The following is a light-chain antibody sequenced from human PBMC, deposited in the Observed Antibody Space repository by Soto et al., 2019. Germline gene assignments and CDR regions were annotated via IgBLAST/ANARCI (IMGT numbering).Light chain of an antibody. CDR2: DAS. CDR1: QSISSW. CDR3: QQYNSYSLT. J-gene: IGKJ4*01. V-gene: IGKV1-5*01. Sequence: DIQMTQSPSTLSASVGDKVTITCRASQSISSWLAWYQQKPGKAPKLLIYDASSLESGVPSRFSGSGSGTEFTLTRSSLQPDDFATYYCQQYNSYSLTIGGGTKVEIK.